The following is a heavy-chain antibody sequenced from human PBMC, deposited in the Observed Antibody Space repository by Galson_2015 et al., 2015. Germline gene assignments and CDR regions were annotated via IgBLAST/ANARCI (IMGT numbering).Heavy chain of an antibody. CDR1: GFSVSTRGLG. V-gene: IGHV2-5*02. CDR2: TYRDDDK. D-gene: IGHD6-6*01. Sequence: ALVKPTQTLTLAWSLSGFSVSTRGLGAGWIRQPPVKALECLAPTYRDDDKRYRPSLKSRLIISKDTSKNQVVLTMTTMHPMDEVTYYGTHSPPSSDTQFDPWGQGTLVTVSS. J-gene: IGHJ5*02. CDR3: THSPPSSDTQFDP.